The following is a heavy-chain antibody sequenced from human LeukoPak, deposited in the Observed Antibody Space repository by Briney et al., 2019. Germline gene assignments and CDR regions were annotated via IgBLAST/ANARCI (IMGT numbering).Heavy chain of an antibody. CDR3: VRMGRYFAWLSVSAFDI. V-gene: IGHV4-59*01. CDR1: GDSISSYY. D-gene: IGHD3-9*01. Sequence: PSETLSLTCTVSGDSISSYYWAWIRQPPGKGLEWIAYIHYNGSTNYSPSLKSRVTISIDTSKIQFSLKLNSVTAADTAVYYCVRMGRYFAWLSVSAFDIWSQGTMVTVSS. CDR2: IHYNGST. J-gene: IGHJ3*02.